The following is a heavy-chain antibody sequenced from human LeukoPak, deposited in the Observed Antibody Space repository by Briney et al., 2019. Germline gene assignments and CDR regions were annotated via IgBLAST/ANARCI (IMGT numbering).Heavy chain of an antibody. CDR2: IRYDGSNK. CDR3: AKDYNSYSGSYSGFGDAFDI. CDR1: GFTFSSYG. J-gene: IGHJ3*02. Sequence: GGSLRLSCAASGFTFSSYGMHWVRQAPGKGLEWVAFIRYDGSNKYYADSVKGRFTISRDNSKNTLYLQMNSLRAEDTAVYYCAKDYNSYSGSYSGFGDAFDIWGQGTMVTVSS. D-gene: IGHD1-26*01. V-gene: IGHV3-30*02.